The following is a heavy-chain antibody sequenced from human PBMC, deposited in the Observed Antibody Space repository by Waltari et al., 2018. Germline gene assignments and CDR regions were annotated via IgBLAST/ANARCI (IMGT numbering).Heavy chain of an antibody. J-gene: IGHJ4*02. D-gene: IGHD3-10*01. CDR3: AKNSASITMVPLDY. CDR1: GFTFSSYA. Sequence: EVQLLESGGGLVQPGGSLRLSCAASGFTFSSYAMSWVRQAPGKGLEWVSAISGSGGSTYYADSVKGRFTISRDNSKNTRYLQMNSLRAEDTAVYYCAKNSASITMVPLDYWGQGTLVTVSS. CDR2: ISGSGGST. V-gene: IGHV3-23*01.